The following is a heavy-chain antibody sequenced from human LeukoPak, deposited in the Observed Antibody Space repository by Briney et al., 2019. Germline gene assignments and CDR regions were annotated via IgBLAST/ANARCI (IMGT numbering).Heavy chain of an antibody. V-gene: IGHV3-30*03. D-gene: IGHD7-27*01. Sequence: GGSLRLSCAASGFTFSSYGMHWVRQAPGKGLEWVAVISYDGSNKYYADSVKGRFTISRDNSKNTLYPQMNSLRAEDTAVYYCASPGSGRHNWGQGTLVTVSS. CDR1: GFTFSSYG. CDR2: ISYDGSNK. CDR3: ASPGSGRHN. J-gene: IGHJ4*02.